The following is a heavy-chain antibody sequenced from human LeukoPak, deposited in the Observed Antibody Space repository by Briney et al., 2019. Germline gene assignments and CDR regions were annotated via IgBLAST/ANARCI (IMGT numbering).Heavy chain of an antibody. D-gene: IGHD3-10*01. V-gene: IGHV7-4-1*02. CDR3: ARGPVYYYGSGSYNLYYLDV. Sequence: ASVKVSCKASGYTFTSYAMNWVRQAPGQGLEWMGWINTNTGNPTYAQGFTGRFVFSLDTSVSTAYLQISSLKAEDTAVYYCARGPVYYYGSGSYNLYYLDVGGKGTTVTVSS. J-gene: IGHJ6*03. CDR1: GYTFTSYA. CDR2: INTNTGNP.